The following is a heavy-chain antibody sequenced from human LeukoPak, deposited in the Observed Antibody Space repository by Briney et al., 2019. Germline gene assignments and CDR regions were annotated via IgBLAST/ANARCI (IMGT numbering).Heavy chain of an antibody. D-gene: IGHD5-12*01. CDR3: ARAPRGYSGYDGKSYYYYYMDV. CDR1: GYTFTSYD. V-gene: IGHV1-8*01. CDR2: MNPNSGNT. Sequence: ASVKVSCKASGYTFTSYDINWVRQATGQGLEWMGWMNPNSGNTGYAQKFQGRVTMTRNTSISTAYMELSSLRSEDTAVHYCARAPRGYSGYDGKSYYYYYMDVWGKGTTVTVSS. J-gene: IGHJ6*03.